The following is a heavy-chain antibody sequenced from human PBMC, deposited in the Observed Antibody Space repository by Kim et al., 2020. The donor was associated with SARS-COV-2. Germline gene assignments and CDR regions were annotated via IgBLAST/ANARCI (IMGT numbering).Heavy chain of an antibody. CDR2: IGGLDGAT. J-gene: IGHJ5*02. CDR3: ARRPGTAAAGTAHFDP. CDR1: GFTFGIYA. Sequence: GGSPRLSCAASGFTFGIYAMSWVRQAPGKGLEWVSTIGGLDGATFYADPVKGRFTISRDNSKNTLYLHMISLRAEDTAMYYCARRPGTAAAGTAHFDPWGQGTLVTVSS. V-gene: IGHV3-23*01. D-gene: IGHD6-13*01.